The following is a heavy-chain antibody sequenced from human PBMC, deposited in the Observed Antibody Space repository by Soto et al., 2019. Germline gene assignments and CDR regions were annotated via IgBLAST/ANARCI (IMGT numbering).Heavy chain of an antibody. CDR1: GYTFTSYG. D-gene: IGHD5-18*01. CDR3: ASPTARNYYYYGMDV. CDR2: ISAYNGKT. Sequence: ASVKVSCKASGYTFTSYGISWVRQAPGQGLEWMGGISAYNGKTNYAQKLQGRVTMTTDTSTSTAYMELSSLRSDDTAVYYCASPTARNYYYYGMDVWGQGTTVTVS. V-gene: IGHV1-18*01. J-gene: IGHJ6*02.